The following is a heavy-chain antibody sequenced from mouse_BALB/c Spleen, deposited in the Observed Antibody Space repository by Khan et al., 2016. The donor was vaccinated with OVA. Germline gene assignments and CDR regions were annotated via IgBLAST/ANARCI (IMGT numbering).Heavy chain of an antibody. D-gene: IGHD1-1*01. CDR1: GYSITSDYA. J-gene: IGHJ2*01. V-gene: IGHV3-2*02. CDR2: ISYSGNT. Sequence: EVQLQESGPGLVKPSQSLSLTCTVTGYSITSDYAWNWIRQFPGNKLEWMGFISYSGNTNYNPSLKSRISITRDTSKNQFFLQLNSVNTEDTATYYCARVYGGDFDYWGQGTTLTVSS. CDR3: ARVYGGDFDY.